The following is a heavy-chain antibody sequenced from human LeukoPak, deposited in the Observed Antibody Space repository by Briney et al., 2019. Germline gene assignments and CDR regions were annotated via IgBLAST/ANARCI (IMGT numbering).Heavy chain of an antibody. J-gene: IGHJ4*02. V-gene: IGHV1-69*13. CDR3: ARGWLAETTVVTPYNY. CDR1: GGTFSSYA. CDR2: IIPIFGTP. D-gene: IGHD4-23*01. Sequence: ASVKVSCKASGGTFSSYAISWARQAPGQGLEWMGGIIPIFGTPNYAQKFQGRVTITADESTSTAYMELSSLRSEDTAVYYCARGWLAETTVVTPYNYWGQGTLVTVSS.